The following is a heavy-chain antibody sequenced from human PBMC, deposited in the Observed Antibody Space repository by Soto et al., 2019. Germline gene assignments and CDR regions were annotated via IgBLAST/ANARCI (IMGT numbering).Heavy chain of an antibody. D-gene: IGHD6-19*01. CDR3: ARRYGWSYFDY. Sequence: SETLSLTCTVSGDSISSSNYFWGWIRQPPGKGLEWIGTIFYSGSTYYNPSLKSRVTISVDTSKNQSSLRLISVTAADTALYYCARRYGWSYFDYWGQGSLVTVSS. CDR1: GDSISSSNYF. CDR2: IFYSGST. J-gene: IGHJ4*02. V-gene: IGHV4-39*01.